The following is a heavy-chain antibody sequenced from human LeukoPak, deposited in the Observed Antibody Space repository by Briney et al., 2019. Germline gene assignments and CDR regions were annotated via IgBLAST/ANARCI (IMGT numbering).Heavy chain of an antibody. J-gene: IGHJ4*02. V-gene: IGHV3-9*01. CDR1: GFTFDDYA. CDR2: ISWNSGSI. D-gene: IGHD6-19*01. CDR3: AKLAVAGTDGYFDY. Sequence: SLRLSCAASGFTFDDYAMHWVRQAPGKGLEGVSGISWNSGSIGYADSVKGRFTISRDNAKNSLYLQMNSLRAEDTALYYCAKLAVAGTDGYFDYWGQGTLVTVSS.